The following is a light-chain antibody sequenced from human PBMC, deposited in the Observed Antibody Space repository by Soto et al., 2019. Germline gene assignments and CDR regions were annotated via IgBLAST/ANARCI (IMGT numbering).Light chain of an antibody. V-gene: IGKV1-39*01. Sequence: DIPMTQSPSSLSASGGDRVTITCRASQTIGRYLNWYQQQPGKAPKLLIYAGSNLQSGVPSRFSGTGSGTDFTLTISSLQPEGFATYYCQQSFITPHTFGQGTKVDIK. CDR3: QQSFITPHT. J-gene: IGKJ2*01. CDR2: AGS. CDR1: QTIGRY.